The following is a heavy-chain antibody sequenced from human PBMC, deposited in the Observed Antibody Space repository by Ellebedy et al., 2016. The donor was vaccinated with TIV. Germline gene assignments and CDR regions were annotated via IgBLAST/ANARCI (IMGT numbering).Heavy chain of an antibody. CDR1: GYSISSGHF. CDR2: IYHSGST. D-gene: IGHD3-10*01. J-gene: IGHJ4*02. Sequence: MPSETLSLTCSVSGYSISSGHFWGWIRQPPGMGLEWIGSIYHSGSTYYNPSLRSRLTISVDTAKNQFSLKLSSVTAADTAVYYCARDPPGIAFGELLSGGNYWGQGTLVTVSS. V-gene: IGHV4-38-2*02. CDR3: ARDPPGIAFGELLSGGNY.